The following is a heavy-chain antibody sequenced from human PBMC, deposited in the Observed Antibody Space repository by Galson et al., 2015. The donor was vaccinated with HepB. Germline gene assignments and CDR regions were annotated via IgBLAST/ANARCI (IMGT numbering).Heavy chain of an antibody. CDR3: ARNAIGLGEFPPDY. D-gene: IGHD3-10*01. CDR2: IYYSGST. V-gene: IGHV4-39*01. Sequence: SSYYWGWIRQPPGKGLEWIGSIYYSGSTYYNPSLKSRVTISVDTSKNQFSLKLNSVTAADTAMYYCARNAIGLGEFPPDYWGQGTLVTVSS. J-gene: IGHJ4*02. CDR1: SSYY.